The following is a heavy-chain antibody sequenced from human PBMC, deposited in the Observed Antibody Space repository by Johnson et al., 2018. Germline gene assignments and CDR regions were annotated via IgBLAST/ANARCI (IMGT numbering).Heavy chain of an antibody. D-gene: IGHD5-24*01. J-gene: IGHJ3*02. V-gene: IGHV3-11*04. Sequence: VQLVESGGGLVQPGRSLSLSCSASGFSFGDSAMSWFRQAPGKGLEWVSYISSSGSTIYYADSVKGRFTISRDNAKNSLYLQMNSLRAEDPAVYYCASRLGRRDGYNWAFDAFDIWGQGTMVTVSS. CDR1: GFSFGDSA. CDR2: ISSSGSTI. CDR3: ASRLGRRDGYNWAFDAFDI.